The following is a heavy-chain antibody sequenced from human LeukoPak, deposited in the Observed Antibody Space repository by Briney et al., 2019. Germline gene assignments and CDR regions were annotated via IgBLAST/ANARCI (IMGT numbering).Heavy chain of an antibody. CDR3: TTDLNQRLKWFGNPPDH. CDR1: GFTFSSYE. V-gene: IGHV3-15*01. Sequence: PGGSLRLSCAASGFTFSSYEMNWVRQAPGKGLQWVGHIRSETDGATTDYAAAVQGRFTISRDDSKKMLYLEMKSLKTEDTAVYYCTTDLNQRLKWFGNPPDHWGQGTPVTVSS. J-gene: IGHJ4*02. CDR2: IRSETDGATT. D-gene: IGHD3-10*01.